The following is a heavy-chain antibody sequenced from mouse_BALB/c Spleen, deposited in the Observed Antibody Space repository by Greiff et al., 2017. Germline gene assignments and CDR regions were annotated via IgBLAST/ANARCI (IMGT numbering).Heavy chain of an antibody. CDR1: GFNIKDTY. J-gene: IGHJ3*01. Sequence: EVQGVESGAELVKPGASVKLSCTASGFNIKDTYMHWVKQRPEQGLEWIGRIDPANGNTKYDPKFQGKATITADTSSNTAYLQLSSLTSEDTAVYYCAPYGNFPWFAYWGQGTLVTVSA. CDR3: APYGNFPWFAY. V-gene: IGHV14-3*02. D-gene: IGHD2-1*01. CDR2: IDPANGNT.